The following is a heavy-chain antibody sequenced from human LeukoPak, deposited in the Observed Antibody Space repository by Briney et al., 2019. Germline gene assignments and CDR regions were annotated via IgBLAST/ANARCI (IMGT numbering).Heavy chain of an antibody. V-gene: IGHV4-59*01. CDR2: IYYSGGT. CDR3: ARVVGGYTYGNFDY. J-gene: IGHJ4*02. CDR1: GDSFSYFY. Sequence: SEALSLTCTVSGDSFSYFYWSWIRQPPGKGLEWIGYIYYSGGTYYNPSLKSRVTISVDTSKNQFSLKLSSVTAADTAVYYCARVVGGYTYGNFDYWGQGTLVTVSS. D-gene: IGHD5-18*01.